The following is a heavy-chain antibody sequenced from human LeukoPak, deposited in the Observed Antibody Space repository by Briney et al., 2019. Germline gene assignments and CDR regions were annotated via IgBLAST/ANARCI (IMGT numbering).Heavy chain of an antibody. J-gene: IGHJ4*02. V-gene: IGHV4-39*01. Sequence: PSETLSLTCTVSGGSISSSSYYWGWIRQPPGKGLEWIGSIYYSGSTYYNPSLKGRVTISVDTSKNQFSLKLSSVTAADTAVYYCARVPGGYDFWSGYLMIDYWGQGTLVTVSS. D-gene: IGHD3-3*01. CDR3: ARVPGGYDFWSGYLMIDY. CDR2: IYYSGST. CDR1: GGSISSSSYY.